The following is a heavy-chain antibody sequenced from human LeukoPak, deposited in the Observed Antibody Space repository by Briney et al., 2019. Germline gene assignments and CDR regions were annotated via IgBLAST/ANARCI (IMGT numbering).Heavy chain of an antibody. CDR2: ISGSGGST. J-gene: IGHJ1*01. D-gene: IGHD3-10*01. Sequence: GGSLRLSCAASGFTFSSYAMNWVRQAPGKGLEWVSGISGSGGSTYYADSVKGRFTISRDNSKNTLYLQMNNLRAEDTAVYYCAEDTEFPAEYFQYWGQGTLVTVSS. V-gene: IGHV3-23*01. CDR1: GFTFSSYA. CDR3: AEDTEFPAEYFQY.